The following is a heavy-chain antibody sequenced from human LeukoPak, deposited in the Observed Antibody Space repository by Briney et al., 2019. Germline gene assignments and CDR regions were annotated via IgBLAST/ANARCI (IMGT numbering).Heavy chain of an antibody. CDR2: SGSGGDT. CDR3: AKARGGTYRTYYFDY. V-gene: IGHV3-23*01. CDR1: GFMFRSYG. D-gene: IGHD1-26*01. Sequence: GRSLRLSCAASGFMFRSYGMHWVRQAPGKGLEWVAVSGSGGDTYYVDSVKGRFTISRDNSKNTLYLQMNSLRAEDTAVYYCAKARGGTYRTYYFDYWGQGTLVTVSS. J-gene: IGHJ4*02.